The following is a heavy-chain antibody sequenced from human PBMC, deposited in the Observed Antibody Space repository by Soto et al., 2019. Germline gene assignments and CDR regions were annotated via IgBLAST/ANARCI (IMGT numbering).Heavy chain of an antibody. D-gene: IGHD3-22*01. Sequence: ASVKVSCKASGYTFTSYGISWVRQAPGQGLEWMGWISAYNGNTNYAQKLQGRVTMTTDTSTSTVYMELSSLRSEDTAVYYCARAYYYDSSGYPAGMDVWGQGTTVTVSS. V-gene: IGHV1-18*01. CDR1: GYTFTSYG. CDR3: ARAYYYDSSGYPAGMDV. CDR2: ISAYNGNT. J-gene: IGHJ6*02.